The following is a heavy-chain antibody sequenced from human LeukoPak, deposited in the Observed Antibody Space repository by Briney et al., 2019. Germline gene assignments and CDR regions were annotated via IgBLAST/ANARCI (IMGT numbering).Heavy chain of an antibody. CDR3: ARDVLRYFDWLPHDAFDI. CDR2: IIPIFGTA. J-gene: IGHJ3*02. V-gene: IGHV1-69*05. CDR1: GGTFSSYA. Sequence: ASVKVSCKASGGTFSSYAISWVRQAPGQGLEWMGRIIPIFGTANYAQKFQGRVTITTDESTGTAYMELSSLRSEDTAVYYCARDVLRYFDWLPHDAFDIWGQGTMVTASS. D-gene: IGHD3-9*01.